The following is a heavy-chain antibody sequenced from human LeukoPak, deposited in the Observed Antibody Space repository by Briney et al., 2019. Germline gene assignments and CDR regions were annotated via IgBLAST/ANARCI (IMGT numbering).Heavy chain of an antibody. CDR2: ISWNSGSI. D-gene: IGHD3-10*01. Sequence: SLRLTCAASGFTFDDYAMHWVRPAPGKGLEWVSGISWNSGSIGYADSVKGRFTISRDNAKNSLYLQMNSLRAEDTALYYCAKRVGGSGSYYIGPFDYWGQGTLVTVSS. CDR3: AKRVGGSGSYYIGPFDY. J-gene: IGHJ4*02. CDR1: GFTFDDYA. V-gene: IGHV3-9*01.